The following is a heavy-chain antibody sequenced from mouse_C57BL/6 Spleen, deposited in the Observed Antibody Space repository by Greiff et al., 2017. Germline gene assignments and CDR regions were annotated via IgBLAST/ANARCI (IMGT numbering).Heavy chain of an antibody. CDR3: ARIYDGYYYAMDY. J-gene: IGHJ4*01. Sequence: EVQLQQSGPELVKPGASVKISCKASGYTFTDYYMNWVKQSHGKSLEWIGDINPNNGGTSYNQKFKGKATLTVDKSSSPAYMELRSLTSEDSAVYYCARIYDGYYYAMDYWGQGTSVTVSS. V-gene: IGHV1-26*01. D-gene: IGHD2-3*01. CDR2: INPNNGGT. CDR1: GYTFTDYY.